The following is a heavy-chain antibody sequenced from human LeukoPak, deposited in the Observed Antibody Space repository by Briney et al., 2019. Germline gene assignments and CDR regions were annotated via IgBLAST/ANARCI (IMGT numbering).Heavy chain of an antibody. Sequence: SETLSLTCTVSGGSISSYYWSWLRQPAGKGLEWIGRIYTSGSTNYNPSLKSRVTISVDTSKNQFSLKLSSVTAADTAVYYCARGATTVTPAPFDYWGQGTLVTVSS. D-gene: IGHD4-17*01. V-gene: IGHV4-4*07. CDR3: ARGATTVTPAPFDY. J-gene: IGHJ4*02. CDR1: GGSISSYY. CDR2: IYTSGST.